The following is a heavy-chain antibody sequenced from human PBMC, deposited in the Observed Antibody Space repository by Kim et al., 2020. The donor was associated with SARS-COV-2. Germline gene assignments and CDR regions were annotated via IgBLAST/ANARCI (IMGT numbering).Heavy chain of an antibody. Sequence: SETLSLTCTVSGGSISSSSYYWGWIRQPPGKGLEWIGSIYYSGSTYYNPSLKSRVTISVDTSKNQFSLKLSSVTAADTAVYYCARLPTIFGVVIDYYYYGMDVWGQGTTVTVSS. D-gene: IGHD3-3*01. V-gene: IGHV4-39*01. CDR1: GGSISSSSYY. CDR3: ARLPTIFGVVIDYYYYGMDV. CDR2: IYYSGST. J-gene: IGHJ6*02.